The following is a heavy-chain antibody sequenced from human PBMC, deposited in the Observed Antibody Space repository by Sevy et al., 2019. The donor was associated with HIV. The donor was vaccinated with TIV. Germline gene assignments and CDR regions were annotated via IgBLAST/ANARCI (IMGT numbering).Heavy chain of an antibody. CDR1: GGSISSSNYY. Sequence: SETLSLTCTVSGGSISSSNYYWGWIRQPPGKGLEWIGSMYYTGNTYYNPSLKSRVTISVDTSRNHFSLRLTSMTAADTAVYYCVRQIVRDGYDYWGQRTLVTVSS. D-gene: IGHD1-26*01. V-gene: IGHV4-39*01. CDR3: VRQIVRDGYDY. CDR2: MYYTGNT. J-gene: IGHJ4*02.